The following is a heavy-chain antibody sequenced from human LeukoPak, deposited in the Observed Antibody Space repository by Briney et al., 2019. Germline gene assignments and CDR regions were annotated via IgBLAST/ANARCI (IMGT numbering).Heavy chain of an antibody. V-gene: IGHV4-4*02. CDR2: INHSGST. Sequence: PSGTLSLTCPVSGGSISRTNWWSWVRPPPGKGLEWIGEINHSGSTNYNPSLKSRVAIPVDTSKNQFSLKLSSVTAADTAVYYCARHERYDYVWGSYPQRGAYFDYWGQGTLVTVSS. CDR1: GGSISRTNW. J-gene: IGHJ4*02. D-gene: IGHD3-16*02. CDR3: ARHERYDYVWGSYPQRGAYFDY.